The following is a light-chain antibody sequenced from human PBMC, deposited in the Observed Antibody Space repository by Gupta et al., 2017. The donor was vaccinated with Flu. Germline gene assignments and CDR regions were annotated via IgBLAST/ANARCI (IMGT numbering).Light chain of an antibody. J-gene: IGLJ3*02. V-gene: IGLV2-8*01. CDR1: SSDVGGYNY. Sequence: VTISCTGTSSDVGGYNYVSCYQQPRGAAPKLMMYEVSKRPSGVPDRFAASKSGTTASPTVSGLQAEDDANYYCSSYAGSNNWVFGGGTKLTVL. CDR3: SSYAGSNNWV. CDR2: EVS.